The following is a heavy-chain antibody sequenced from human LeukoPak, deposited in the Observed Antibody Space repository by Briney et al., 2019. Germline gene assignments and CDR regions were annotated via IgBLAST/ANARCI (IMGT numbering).Heavy chain of an antibody. Sequence: SETLSLTCTVSGGSISSYYWSWIRQPPGKGLEWSGYIYYSGSTNYNPSLKSRVTISVDTSKNQFSLKLSSVTAADTAVYYCARADYYDSSGYPFDYWGQGTLVTVSS. J-gene: IGHJ4*02. CDR3: ARADYYDSSGYPFDY. CDR1: GGSISSYY. CDR2: IYYSGST. V-gene: IGHV4-59*01. D-gene: IGHD3-22*01.